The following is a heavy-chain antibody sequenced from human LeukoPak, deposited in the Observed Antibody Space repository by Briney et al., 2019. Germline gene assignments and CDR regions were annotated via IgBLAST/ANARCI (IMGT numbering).Heavy chain of an antibody. CDR3: ARDLVDTAMVNRALHYYGMDV. D-gene: IGHD5-18*01. CDR1: GGTFSSYA. CDR2: IIPIFGTT. Sequence: SVKVSCKASGGTFSSYAISWVRQAPGQGLEWMGGIIPIFGTTNYAQKFQGRVTITADESTSTAYMELSSLRSEDTAVYYCARDLVDTAMVNRALHYYGMDVWGQGTTVTISS. J-gene: IGHJ6*02. V-gene: IGHV1-69*13.